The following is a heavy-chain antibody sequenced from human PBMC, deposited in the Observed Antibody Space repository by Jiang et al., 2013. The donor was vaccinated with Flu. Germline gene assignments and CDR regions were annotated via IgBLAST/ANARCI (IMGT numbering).Heavy chain of an antibody. J-gene: IGHJ4*02. Sequence: QLLESGGGVVQPGGSLRLSCGASGFTFNNYGMHWVRQVPGKGLEWVAFIRNDGSNKYYADSVKGRFTISRDNSKNTLYLQMNSLKPDDTAVYFCAKDLGLHYYGSGSFDFWGQGTLVTVSS. CDR1: GFTFNNYG. CDR2: IRNDGSNK. D-gene: IGHD3-10*01. V-gene: IGHV3-30*02. CDR3: AKDLGLHYYGSGSFDF.